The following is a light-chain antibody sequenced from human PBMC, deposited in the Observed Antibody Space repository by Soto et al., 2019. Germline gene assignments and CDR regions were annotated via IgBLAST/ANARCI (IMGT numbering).Light chain of an antibody. J-gene: IGLJ2*01. V-gene: IGLV1-40*01. CDR3: QSYDSSLSGSV. CDR1: SSNIGARYD. CDR2: GNN. Sequence: QSVLTQPPSVSGAPGQRVTISCTGSSSNIGARYDVHWYQQLPGSAPKLLIYGNNNRPSGVPDRFSGSKSGTSASLAITGLHVEDEADYYCQSYDSSLSGSVFGGGTKLTVL.